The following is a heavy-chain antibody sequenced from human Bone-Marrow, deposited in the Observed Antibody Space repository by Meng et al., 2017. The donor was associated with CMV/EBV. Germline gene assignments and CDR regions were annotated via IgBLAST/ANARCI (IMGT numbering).Heavy chain of an antibody. CDR3: ARAPPRFRGWFGP. Sequence: ASVKVSCKASGYAFTSYGVSWVRQAPGQGLEWMGWINPNSGGTNYAQKFQGRVTMTRDTSISTAYMELSRLRSDDTAVYYCARAPPRFRGWFGPWGQGTRVTGSS. CDR1: GYAFTSYG. CDR2: INPNSGGT. V-gene: IGHV1-2*02. J-gene: IGHJ5*02. D-gene: IGHD1-26*01.